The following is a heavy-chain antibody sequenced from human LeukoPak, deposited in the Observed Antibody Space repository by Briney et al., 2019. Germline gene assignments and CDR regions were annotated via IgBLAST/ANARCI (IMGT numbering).Heavy chain of an antibody. V-gene: IGHV3-23*01. D-gene: IGHD2-21*02. J-gene: IGHJ3*02. CDR2: ISGSGGST. Sequence: GGSLRLSCAASGFTFSSYGMSWVRQAPGKGLEWVSAISGSGGSTYYADSVKGRFTISRDNSKNSLYLQMNSLRAEDTAVYYCARNHRYCGGDCYSDAFDIWGQGTMVTVSS. CDR3: ARNHRYCGGDCYSDAFDI. CDR1: GFTFSSYG.